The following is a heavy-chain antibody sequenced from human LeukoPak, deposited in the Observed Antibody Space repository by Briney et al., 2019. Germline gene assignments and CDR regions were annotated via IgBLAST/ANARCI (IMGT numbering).Heavy chain of an antibody. CDR1: GGSISGYY. CDR3: ARREGIEAAGTYY. J-gene: IGHJ4*02. D-gene: IGHD6-13*01. Sequence: RPSVTLSLTCALYGGSISGYYWSWIRQTRGKGLEWIGEINHGGSTNYNPSLKSRVTISVDTSKKQFSLKLHSVAAADTAVYYCARREGIEAAGTYYWGQGTLVTVSS. V-gene: IGHV4-34*01. CDR2: INHGGST.